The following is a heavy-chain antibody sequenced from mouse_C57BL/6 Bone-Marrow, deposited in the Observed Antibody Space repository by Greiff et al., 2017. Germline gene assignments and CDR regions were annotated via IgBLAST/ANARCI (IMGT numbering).Heavy chain of an antibody. J-gene: IGHJ4*01. CDR3: ARRGFYSMDY. D-gene: IGHD2-1*01. Sequence: EVKLVESGRGLVKPGGSLTISCAASGFSFSDYGMNWVRQAPEKGLEWVGYISSGSSTIYYADTVKGRYTISRDNDKKTLFLQMSSLRSEDTAMYNCARRGFYSMDYWGQGTSVTVSS. V-gene: IGHV5-17*01. CDR1: GFSFSDYG. CDR2: ISSGSSTI.